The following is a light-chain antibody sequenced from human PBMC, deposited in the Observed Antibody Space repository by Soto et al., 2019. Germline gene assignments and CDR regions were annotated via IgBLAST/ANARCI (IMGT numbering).Light chain of an antibody. J-gene: IGLJ3*02. Sequence: QSALTQPASVSGSPGQSITISCTGTSSDVGGYNYVSWYQQHPGKAPKLMIYDVSNRPSGVSNRFSGSKSGNKASLTISGLQAEDGADYYCRSYTSSSTWVFGGGTKLTVL. V-gene: IGLV2-14*01. CDR1: SSDVGGYNY. CDR3: RSYTSSSTWV. CDR2: DVS.